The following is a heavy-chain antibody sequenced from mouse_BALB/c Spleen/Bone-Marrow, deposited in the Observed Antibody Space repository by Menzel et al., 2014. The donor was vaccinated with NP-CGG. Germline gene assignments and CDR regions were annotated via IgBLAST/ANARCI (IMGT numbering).Heavy chain of an antibody. CDR2: SRNKAKHYTT. CDR1: GFTFSDFY. CDR3: ARDVGYGNYFVY. J-gene: IGHJ3*01. D-gene: IGHD2-10*02. V-gene: IGHV7-1*02. Sequence: EVKLVESGGGLVQPGDSLRLSCATSGFTFSDFYMEWVRQPPGKRLEWIAASRNKAKHYTTEYSAHVKGRFIVSSDTSQSILYLQTNALRAEDTAIYYCARDVGYGNYFVYWGQGTLGTGSA.